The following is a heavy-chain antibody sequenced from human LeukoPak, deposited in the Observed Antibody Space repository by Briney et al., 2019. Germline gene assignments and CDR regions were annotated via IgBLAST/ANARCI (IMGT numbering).Heavy chain of an antibody. J-gene: IGHJ4*02. D-gene: IGHD1-14*01. CDR2: IYYSGST. CDR3: ARGRISLGH. Sequence: PSETLSLTCTVSGGSISSYYWSWNRQPPGKGLEWIGYIYYSGSTNYNPSLKSRVTISVDTSKNQFSLKLISVTAADTAVYYCARGRISLGHWGQGTLVTVSS. V-gene: IGHV4-59*08. CDR1: GGSISSYY.